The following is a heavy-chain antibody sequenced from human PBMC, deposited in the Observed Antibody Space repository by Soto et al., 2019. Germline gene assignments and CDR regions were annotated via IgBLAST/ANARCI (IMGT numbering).Heavy chain of an antibody. D-gene: IGHD3-22*01. CDR2: IYYSGST. V-gene: IGHV4-30-4*01. Sequence: SETLSLTCTVSGGSISNDNYYWSWIRQSPGKGPEWIAYIYYSGSTYYNPSLKSRLTISVDPSKNQFSLKLSSVTAADMAVYYCARTASHEHFYDASADFERWGQGTLVTVSS. CDR1: GGSISNDNYY. J-gene: IGHJ5*02. CDR3: ARTASHEHFYDASADFER.